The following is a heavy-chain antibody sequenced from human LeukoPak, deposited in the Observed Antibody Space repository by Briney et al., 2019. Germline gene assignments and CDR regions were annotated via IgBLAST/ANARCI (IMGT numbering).Heavy chain of an antibody. CDR2: TTSSSGNI. V-gene: IGHV3-21*01. Sequence: KTGGSLRLSCAASGFSFTYSTMNWVRLAPGKGLEWVSSTTSSSGNIYYSDSVRGRFTVSRDNAKNSLYLQMNSLIAEDSAVYYCVRIPNNAGFPNWFDPWGQGTLVSVSS. D-gene: IGHD3-9*01. CDR1: GFSFTYST. J-gene: IGHJ5*02. CDR3: VRIPNNAGFPNWFDP.